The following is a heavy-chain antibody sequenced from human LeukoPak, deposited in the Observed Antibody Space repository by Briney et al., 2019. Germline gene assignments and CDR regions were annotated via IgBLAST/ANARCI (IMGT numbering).Heavy chain of an antibody. V-gene: IGHV1-2*02. CDR1: GYTSTGYY. CDR2: INPNSGGT. J-gene: IGHJ4*02. D-gene: IGHD6-19*01. CDR3: ARVAVAGNFDY. Sequence: ASVKVSCKASGYTSTGYYMHWVRQAPGQGLEWMGWINPNSGGTNYAQKFQGRVTMARDTSISTAYMELSRLRSDDTAVYYCARVAVAGNFDYWGQGTLVTVSS.